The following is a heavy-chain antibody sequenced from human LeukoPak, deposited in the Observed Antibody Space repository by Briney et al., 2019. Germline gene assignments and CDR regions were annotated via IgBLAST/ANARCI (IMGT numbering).Heavy chain of an antibody. CDR1: GGSISSYY. V-gene: IGHV4-59*01. CDR3: ARAGVYSGSYYPDY. Sequence: SETLSLTCTVSGGSISSYYWSWIRQPPGKGLEWIGYIYYSGSTNYNPSLKSRVTISVDTSKNQFSLKLSSVTAADTAVYYCARAGVYSGSYYPDYWGQGTLVTVSS. D-gene: IGHD1-26*01. J-gene: IGHJ4*02. CDR2: IYYSGST.